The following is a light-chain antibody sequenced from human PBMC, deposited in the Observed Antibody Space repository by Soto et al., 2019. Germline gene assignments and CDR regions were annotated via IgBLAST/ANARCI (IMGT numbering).Light chain of an antibody. CDR1: SSDIGAYNY. V-gene: IGLV2-8*01. CDR3: TSYGGRDNLM. Sequence: QSALTQPPSASGSPGQSVTISCTGTSSDIGAYNYVSLFQQHPGEAPKLIISEVNKRPSGVPDRFSGSKSGNTASLTVSGRQAEDEADYYCTSYGGRDNLMFGGGTKLTVL. CDR2: EVN. J-gene: IGLJ3*02.